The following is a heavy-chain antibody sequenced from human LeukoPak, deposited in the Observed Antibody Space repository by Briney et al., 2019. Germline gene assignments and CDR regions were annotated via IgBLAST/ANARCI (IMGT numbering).Heavy chain of an antibody. Sequence: GASVKVSCKVSGYTLTELSMHWVRQAPGKGLEWMGGFDPEDGETIYAQKFQGRVTMTEDTSTDTAYMELSSLRSEDTAVYYCARLYSYGKEPLVAYYYYYMDVWGKGTTVTVSS. CDR1: GYTLTELS. J-gene: IGHJ6*03. CDR2: FDPEDGET. V-gene: IGHV1-24*01. D-gene: IGHD5-18*01. CDR3: ARLYSYGKEPLVAYYYYYMDV.